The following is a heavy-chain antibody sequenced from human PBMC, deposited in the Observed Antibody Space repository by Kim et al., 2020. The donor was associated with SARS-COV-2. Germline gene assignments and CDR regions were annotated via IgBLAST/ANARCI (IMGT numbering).Heavy chain of an antibody. CDR3: ARDTSAPYSSSWNAYYYGMDV. D-gene: IGHD6-13*01. CDR2: ISAYNGNT. Sequence: ASVKVSCKASGYTFTSYGISWVRQAPGQGLEWMGWISAYNGNTNYAQKLQGRVTMTTDTSTSTAYMELRSLRSDDTAVYYCARDTSAPYSSSWNAYYYGMDVWGQGTTVTVSS. V-gene: IGHV1-18*01. J-gene: IGHJ6*02. CDR1: GYTFTSYG.